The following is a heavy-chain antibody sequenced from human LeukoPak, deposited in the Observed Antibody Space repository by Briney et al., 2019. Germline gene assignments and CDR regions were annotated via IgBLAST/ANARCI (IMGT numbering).Heavy chain of an antibody. J-gene: IGHJ2*01. CDR1: GGSISSGGYY. Sequence: PSETLSLTCTVSGGSISSGGYYWSWIRQPPGKGLEWIGYIYHSGSTYCNPSLKSRVTISVDRSKNQFSLKLSSVTAADTAVYYCATGGVVRYFDLWGRGTLVTVSS. CDR3: ATGGVVRYFDL. V-gene: IGHV4-30-2*02. CDR2: IYHSGST. D-gene: IGHD2-15*01.